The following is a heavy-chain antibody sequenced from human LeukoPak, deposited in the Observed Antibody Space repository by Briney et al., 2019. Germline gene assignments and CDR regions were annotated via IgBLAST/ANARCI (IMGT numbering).Heavy chain of an antibody. Sequence: PGGSLRLSCAASGFTFSSYAMSWVRQAPGKGLEWVSAISGSGGSTYYADSVKGRFTISRDNSKNTLYLQMNSLRAEDTAVYYCAKVSRNYCDSPHYWNDYWGQGTLVTVSS. CDR2: ISGSGGST. V-gene: IGHV3-23*01. CDR3: AKVSRNYCDSPHYWNDY. CDR1: GFTFSSYA. J-gene: IGHJ4*02. D-gene: IGHD3-22*01.